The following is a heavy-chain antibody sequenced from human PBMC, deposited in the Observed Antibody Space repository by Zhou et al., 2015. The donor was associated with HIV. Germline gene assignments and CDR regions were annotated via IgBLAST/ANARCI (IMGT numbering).Heavy chain of an antibody. D-gene: IGHD5-18*01. J-gene: IGHJ4*02. V-gene: IGHV1-69*02. CDR3: ARYSRDSYGYDY. CDR1: GGTFSSYT. Sequence: QVQLVQSGAEVKKPGSSVKVSCKASGGTFSSYTISWVRQAPGQGLEWMGRIIPILGIANYAQKFQGRVTITADKSTSTAYMELSSLRSEDTAVYYCARYSRDSYGYDYWGQGTLVTVSS. CDR2: IIPILGIA.